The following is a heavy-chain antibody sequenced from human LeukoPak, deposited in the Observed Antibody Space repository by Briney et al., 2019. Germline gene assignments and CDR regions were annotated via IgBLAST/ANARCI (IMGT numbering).Heavy chain of an antibody. CDR1: GGPISSNY. CDR2: IYYSGST. V-gene: IGHV4-59*01. Sequence: SETLSLTCTVSGGPISSNYWSWIRQPPGKGLEWIGYIYYSGSTNYNPSLKSRATISVDTSKNQFSLKLSSVTAADTAVYYCARSADSGSYYYYYGMDVWGQGTTVTVSS. D-gene: IGHD1-26*01. CDR3: ARSADSGSYYYYYGMDV. J-gene: IGHJ6*02.